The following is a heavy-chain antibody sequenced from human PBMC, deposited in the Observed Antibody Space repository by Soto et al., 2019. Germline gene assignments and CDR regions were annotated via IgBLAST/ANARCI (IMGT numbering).Heavy chain of an antibody. D-gene: IGHD2-2*01. J-gene: IGHJ4*02. CDR3: AREIVVARGASYFDS. Sequence: GGSLRLSCVGSGFTFSSNWMTWVRQAPGKGLEWVGNIRQDGSEKNYVDSVKGRFTISRDNAKNSLYLQMNSLRAEDTAVYYCAREIVVARGASYFDSWGPGTLVTVSS. CDR1: GFTFSSNW. CDR2: IRQDGSEK. V-gene: IGHV3-7*04.